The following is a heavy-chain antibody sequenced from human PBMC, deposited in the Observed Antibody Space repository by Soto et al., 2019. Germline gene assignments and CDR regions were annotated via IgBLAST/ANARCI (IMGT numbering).Heavy chain of an antibody. Sequence: ASVKVSCKVSGYTLTELSMHWVRQAPGKGLEWMGGFDPEDGETIYAQKFQGRVTMTEDTSTDTAYMELSSLRSEDTAVYYCATDRYCSGGSCYPQRAGDAFDIWGQGTMVTVSS. CDR1: GYTLTELS. CDR2: FDPEDGET. J-gene: IGHJ3*02. CDR3: ATDRYCSGGSCYPQRAGDAFDI. D-gene: IGHD2-15*01. V-gene: IGHV1-24*01.